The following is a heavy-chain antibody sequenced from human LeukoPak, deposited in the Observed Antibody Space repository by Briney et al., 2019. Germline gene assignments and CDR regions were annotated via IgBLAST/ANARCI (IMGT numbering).Heavy chain of an antibody. CDR2: IYYSGST. D-gene: IGHD3-3*01. J-gene: IGHJ6*03. Sequence: SETLSLTCAVYGGSFSGYYWSWIRQPPGKGLEWIGSIYYSGSTYYNPSLKSRVTISVDTSKNQFSLKLSSVTAADTAVYYCARDDYDGYYYYMDVWGKGTTVTVSS. V-gene: IGHV4-34*01. CDR3: ARDDYDGYYYYMDV. CDR1: GGSFSGYY.